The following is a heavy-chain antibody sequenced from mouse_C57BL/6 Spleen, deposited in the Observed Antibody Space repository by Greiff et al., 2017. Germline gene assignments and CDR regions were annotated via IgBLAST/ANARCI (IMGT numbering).Heavy chain of an antibody. J-gene: IGHJ3*01. CDR2: ISSGGSYT. V-gene: IGHV5-6*01. CDR1: GFTFSSYG. D-gene: IGHD3-1*01. CDR3: ARQGYSWFAY. Sequence: EVKLVESGGDLVKPGGSLKLSCAASGFTFSSYGMSWVRQTPDKRLEWVATISSGGSYTNYPDSVKGRFTISRDNTKNTLYLQMITLKSEDAAMYYCARQGYSWFAYWGQGTLVTVSA.